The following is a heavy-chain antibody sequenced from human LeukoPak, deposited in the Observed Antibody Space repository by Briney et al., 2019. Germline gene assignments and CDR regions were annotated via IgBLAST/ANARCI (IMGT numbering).Heavy chain of an antibody. CDR1: GYTFTNYA. D-gene: IGHD6-13*01. CDR3: ARDIPSAAAPPFDY. J-gene: IGHJ4*02. CDR2: IIPILGIA. V-gene: IGHV1-69*04. Sequence: SVKVSCKASGYTFTNYAISWVRQAPGQGLEWMGRIIPILGIANYAQKLQGRVTITADKSTSTAYMELSSLRSEDTAVYYCARDIPSAAAPPFDYWGQGTLVTVSS.